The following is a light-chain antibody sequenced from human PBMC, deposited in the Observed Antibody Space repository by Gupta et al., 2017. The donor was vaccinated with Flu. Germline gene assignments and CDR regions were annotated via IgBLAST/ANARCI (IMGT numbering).Light chain of an antibody. Sequence: VTLSCTGNTTNIGEGFNVHWYQQHPRTPPKLLINGNSNRPSGGPDRFSGSKSGTSASLTITGLQAEDEADYYCQSYDTSRSAVVFGGGTKLTVL. CDR1: TTNIGEGFN. CDR2: GNS. CDR3: QSYDTSRSAVV. V-gene: IGLV1-40*01. J-gene: IGLJ2*01.